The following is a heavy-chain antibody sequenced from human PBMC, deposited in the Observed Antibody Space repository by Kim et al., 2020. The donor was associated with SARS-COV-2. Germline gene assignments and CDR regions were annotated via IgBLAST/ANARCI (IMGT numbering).Heavy chain of an antibody. D-gene: IGHD6-19*01. J-gene: IGHJ6*02. CDR3: ARVAQWLTPYYYYYAMDV. Sequence: GGSLRLSCAASGFTFSSYWMHWVRQAPGKGLVWVSRINSDGSSTSYADSVKGRFTIYRDNAKNTLYLQMNSLRAEDTAVYYCARVAQWLTPYYYYYAMDVWGQGTTVTVSS. CDR2: INSDGSST. V-gene: IGHV3-74*01. CDR1: GFTFSSYW.